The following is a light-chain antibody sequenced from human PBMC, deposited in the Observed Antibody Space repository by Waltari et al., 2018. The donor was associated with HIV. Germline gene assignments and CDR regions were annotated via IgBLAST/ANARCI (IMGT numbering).Light chain of an antibody. J-gene: IGLJ1*01. Sequence: QPVLTQPPSASETPGQSLSISCSGGSSNIGRNYVFWYQQVANMDPKLPVSRNDQRPSGVPDRFSGARSGTSASLVISGLRAEDEALYYCASWDDGLSGHVFGSGTTVFVL. CDR3: ASWDDGLSGHV. CDR1: SSNIGRNY. CDR2: RND. V-gene: IGLV1-47*01.